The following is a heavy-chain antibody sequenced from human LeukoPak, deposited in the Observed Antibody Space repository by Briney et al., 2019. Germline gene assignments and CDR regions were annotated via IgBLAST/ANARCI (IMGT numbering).Heavy chain of an antibody. CDR2: IYHSGST. D-gene: IGHD1-1*01. CDR3: ARIRLRYFQH. V-gene: IGHV4-38-2*02. CDR1: GYSISSGYY. Sequence: SETLSLTCTVSGYSISSGYYWGWIRQPPGKGLEWIGSIYHSGSTYYNPSLKSRVTISVDTSKNQFSLKLSSVTAADTAVYYCARIRLRYFQHWGQGTLVTVSS. J-gene: IGHJ1*01.